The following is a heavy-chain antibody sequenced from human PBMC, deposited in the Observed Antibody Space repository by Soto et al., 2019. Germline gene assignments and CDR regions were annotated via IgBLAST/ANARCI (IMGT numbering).Heavy chain of an antibody. CDR1: GFTFSSYA. V-gene: IGHV3-30*18. D-gene: IGHD3-16*02. Sequence: QVQLVESGGGVVQPGRSLRLSCAASGFTFSSYAMHWVRQAPGQGLEWVAVISYDGSDKYYADSVKGRFTISRDNSKNALNLQMNSLRADGTAVYYCAKALGELSPESYDYWGQGTLITVSS. CDR2: ISYDGSDK. J-gene: IGHJ4*02. CDR3: AKALGELSPESYDY.